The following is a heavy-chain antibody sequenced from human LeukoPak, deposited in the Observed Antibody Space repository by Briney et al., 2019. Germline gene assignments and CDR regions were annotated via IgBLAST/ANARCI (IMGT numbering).Heavy chain of an antibody. V-gene: IGHV4-34*01. Sequence: SETLSLTCAVYGGSFSGYYWSRIRQPPGKGLEWIGEINHSGSTNYNPSLKSRVTISVDTSKNQFSLKLSSVTAADTAVYYCARGTRSIAAAGTTFDYWGQGTLVTVS. CDR1: GGSFSGYY. CDR3: ARGTRSIAAAGTTFDY. D-gene: IGHD6-13*01. J-gene: IGHJ4*02. CDR2: INHSGST.